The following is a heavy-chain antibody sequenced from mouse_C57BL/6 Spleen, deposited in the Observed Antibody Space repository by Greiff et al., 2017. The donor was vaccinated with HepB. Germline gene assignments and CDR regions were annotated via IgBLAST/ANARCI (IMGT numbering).Heavy chain of an antibody. CDR3: ARSTTGKGSYYAMDY. V-gene: IGHV1-39*01. CDR2: INPNYGTT. Sequence: VQLKESGPELVKPGASVKISCKASGYSFTDYNMNWVKQSNGKSLEWIGVINPNYGTTSYNQKFKGKATLTVDQSSSTAYMQLNSLTSEDSAVYYCARSTTGKGSYYAMDYWGQGTSVTVSS. D-gene: IGHD4-1*02. J-gene: IGHJ4*01. CDR1: GYSFTDYN.